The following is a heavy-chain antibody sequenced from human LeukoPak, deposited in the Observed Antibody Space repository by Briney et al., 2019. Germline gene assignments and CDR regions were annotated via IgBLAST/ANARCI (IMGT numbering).Heavy chain of an antibody. CDR1: GGSISSYY. CDR3: ARRRQQLPHNWFDP. CDR2: IYYSGST. D-gene: IGHD6-13*01. V-gene: IGHV4-59*08. Sequence: SETLSLTCTVSGGSISSYYWSWIRQPPGKGLEWIGYIYYSGSTNYNPSLKSRVAISVDTSKNQFSLKLSSVTAADRAVYYCARRRQQLPHNWFDPWGQGTLVTVSS. J-gene: IGHJ5*02.